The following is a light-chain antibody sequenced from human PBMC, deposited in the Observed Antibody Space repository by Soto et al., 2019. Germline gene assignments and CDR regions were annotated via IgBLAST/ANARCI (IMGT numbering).Light chain of an antibody. Sequence: DIQMTQSPSTLSTSVGARVTITCRASQSVSYWLAWYQQKPGKAPNLLIYDGSTLASGVPPRFSGSGSGTEFTLTISSLQPDDFATYYCQQYNNYLRTFGQGTKVDIK. V-gene: IGKV1-5*01. CDR2: DGS. J-gene: IGKJ1*01. CDR1: QSVSYW. CDR3: QQYNNYLRT.